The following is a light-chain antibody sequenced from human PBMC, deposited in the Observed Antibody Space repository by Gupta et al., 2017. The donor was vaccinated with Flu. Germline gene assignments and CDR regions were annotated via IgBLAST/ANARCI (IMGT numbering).Light chain of an antibody. V-gene: IGKV1-39*01. CDR2: SAT. CDR3: QPTSSSPQT. CDR1: ERVAIY. Sequence: DIQLIQSPSSLPASVGDRVTITCRASERVAIYLIWYQHKPGRAPNLLLYSATNLQRGVPSRFSGSGSRTDFTIIISSLQPEDFATFTCQPTSSSPQTFGPGTTVVIK. J-gene: IGKJ1*01.